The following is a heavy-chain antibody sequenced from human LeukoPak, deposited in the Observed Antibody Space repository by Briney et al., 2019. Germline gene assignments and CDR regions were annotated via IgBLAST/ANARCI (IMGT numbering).Heavy chain of an antibody. V-gene: IGHV4-59*01. CDR3: ARVKDFAYSFFDL. J-gene: IGHJ2*01. CDR1: GGSISQYY. CDR2: VHRSGNT. Sequence: SETLSLTCTLSGGSISQYYWSWIRQPPGKGPEWIGYVHRSGNTNYNPSLKSRVTISVDTSKNHFSLNLTSVTAADTAVYYCARVKDFAYSFFDLWGRGTLVTVSS.